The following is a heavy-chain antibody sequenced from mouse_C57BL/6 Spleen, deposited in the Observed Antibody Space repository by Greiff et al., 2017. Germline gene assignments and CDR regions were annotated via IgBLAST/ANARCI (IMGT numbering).Heavy chain of an antibody. J-gene: IGHJ3*01. D-gene: IGHD2-3*01. CDR2: ISYDGSN. Sequence: EVQLQESGPGLVKPSQSLSLPCSVTGYSITSGYYWNWIRQFPGNKLEWMGYISYDGSNNYNPSLKNRISITRDTSKNQFFLKLNSVTTEDTATYYCAREGNDGYYEAWFAYWGQGTLVTVSA. CDR1: GYSITSGYY. V-gene: IGHV3-6*01. CDR3: AREGNDGYYEAWFAY.